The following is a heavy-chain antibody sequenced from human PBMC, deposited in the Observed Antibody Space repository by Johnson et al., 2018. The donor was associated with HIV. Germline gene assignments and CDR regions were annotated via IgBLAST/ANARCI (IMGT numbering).Heavy chain of an antibody. V-gene: IGHV3-30-3*01. D-gene: IGHD4-17*01. Sequence: QVQLVESGGGVVQPGRSLRLSCAASGFTFSTYPMHWVRQAPGKGLEWVAIISYDGGSKYYADSVKGRFTISRDNAKNTLYLQMNSLRAEDTAVYYCARPDYGDRGGAFDIWGQGTMVTVSS. CDR1: GFTFSTYP. J-gene: IGHJ3*02. CDR2: ISYDGGSK. CDR3: ARPDYGDRGGAFDI.